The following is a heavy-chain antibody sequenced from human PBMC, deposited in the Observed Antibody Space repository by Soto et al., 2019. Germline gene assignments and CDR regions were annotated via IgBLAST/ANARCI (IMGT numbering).Heavy chain of an antibody. J-gene: IGHJ4*02. CDR2: ISAYNGNT. V-gene: IGHV1-18*01. CDR1: GYTFTSYG. Sequence: QVPLVQSGAEVKKPGASVKVSCKASGYTFTSYGISWVRQAPGQGLEWMGWISAYNGNTNYAQKLQGRVTMTTDTSTSTAYGELRSLRSDDTAVYWCGGGGVGGATTYDYGYWGQGTLVTVSS. D-gene: IGHD1-26*01. CDR3: GGGGVGGATTYDYGY.